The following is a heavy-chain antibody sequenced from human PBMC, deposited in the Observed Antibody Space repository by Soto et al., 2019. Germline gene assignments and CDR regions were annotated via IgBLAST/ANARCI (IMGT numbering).Heavy chain of an antibody. J-gene: IGHJ4*02. V-gene: IGHV3-30*18. Sequence: QVQLVESGGGVVQPGRSLRLSCAASGFTFSSYGMHWDRQAPGKGLEWVAVISYDGSNKYYADSVKGRFTISRDNSKNTLYLQMNSLRAEDTAVYYCAKDTLAYGSGSLGYWGQGTLVTVSS. CDR3: AKDTLAYGSGSLGY. D-gene: IGHD3-10*01. CDR1: GFTFSSYG. CDR2: ISYDGSNK.